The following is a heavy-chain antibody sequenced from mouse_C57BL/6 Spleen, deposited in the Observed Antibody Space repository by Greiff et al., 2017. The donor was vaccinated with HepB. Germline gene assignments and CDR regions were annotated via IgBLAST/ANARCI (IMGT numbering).Heavy chain of an antibody. CDR3: ARSHYDYDWYFDV. CDR1: GFTFSSYG. D-gene: IGHD2-4*01. Sequence: EVMLVESGGDLVKPGGSLKLSCAASGFTFSSYGMSWVRQTPDKRLEWVATISSGGSYTYYPDSVKGRFTISRDNAKNTLYLQMSSLKSEDTAMYYCARSHYDYDWYFDVWGTGTTVTVSS. CDR2: ISSGGSYT. J-gene: IGHJ1*03. V-gene: IGHV5-6*01.